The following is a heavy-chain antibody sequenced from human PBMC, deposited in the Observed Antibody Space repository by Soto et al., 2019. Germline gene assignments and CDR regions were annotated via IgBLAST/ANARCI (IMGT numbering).Heavy chain of an antibody. CDR3: APRGTTRNCYPY. Sequence: QITLKESGPTLVKPTQTLTLTCTFSGISLSTSGVGVGWIRQPPGKALEWLALIYWDDDKRYSPSPKSRLTIXKXXSDNQVVLTMPNMDPVDTATYYCAPRGTTRNCYPYWGEGTLVTVSS. CDR2: IYWDDDK. V-gene: IGHV2-5*02. CDR1: GISLSTSGVG. D-gene: IGHD2-15*01. J-gene: IGHJ1*01.